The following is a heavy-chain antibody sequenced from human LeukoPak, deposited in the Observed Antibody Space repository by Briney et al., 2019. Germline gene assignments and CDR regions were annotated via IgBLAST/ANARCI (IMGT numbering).Heavy chain of an antibody. D-gene: IGHD5-12*01. CDR2: ISACNGNT. Sequence: ASVKVSCKASGYTFTSYGISWVRQAPGQGLEWMGWISACNGNTDYAQKLQGRVTMTTDTSTSTAYMELRSLRSDDTAVYYCARDLNIVATIGTLFDYWGQGTLVTVSS. CDR3: ARDLNIVATIGTLFDY. J-gene: IGHJ4*02. V-gene: IGHV1-18*01. CDR1: GYTFTSYG.